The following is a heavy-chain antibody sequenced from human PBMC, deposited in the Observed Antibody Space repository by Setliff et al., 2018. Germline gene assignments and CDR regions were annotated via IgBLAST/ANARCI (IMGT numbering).Heavy chain of an antibody. J-gene: IGHJ5*02. Sequence: SETLSLTCTVSGGSISSHYWSWIRQPPGKGLEWIGHIYTSGNTDYSPSLKSRVTISVDTSKNQFSLKLSSVTAADTAVYYCARSGDYGSGRLSPWGQGTLVTVSS. D-gene: IGHD3-10*01. CDR1: GGSISSHY. CDR3: ARSGDYGSGRLSP. V-gene: IGHV4-4*08. CDR2: IYTSGNT.